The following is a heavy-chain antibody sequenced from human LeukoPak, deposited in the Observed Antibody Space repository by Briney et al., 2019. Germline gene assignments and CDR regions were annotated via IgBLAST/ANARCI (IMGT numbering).Heavy chain of an antibody. CDR3: ARYYSNSLDY. CDR2: IWYDGSNK. CDR1: XFSFSNYG. V-gene: IGHV3-33*01. D-gene: IGHD4-11*01. J-gene: IGHJ4*02. Sequence: GRSLRLSCAASXFSFSNYGMHWVRQAPGKGLEWVAVIWYDGSNKYCADSVKGRFTISRDNSKNMLYLQMSSLRAEDTAVYYCARYYSNSLDYWGQGTLVTVSS.